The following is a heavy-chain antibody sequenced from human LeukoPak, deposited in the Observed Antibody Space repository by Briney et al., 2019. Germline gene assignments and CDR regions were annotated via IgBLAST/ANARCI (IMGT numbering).Heavy chain of an antibody. D-gene: IGHD1-1*01. Sequence: GGSLRLSCAASGFTFSSYSMNWVRQAPGRGLEWVSSISSSSSYIYYADSVKGRFTISRDNAKNSLYLQMNSLRAEDTAVYYCARDADWNVDYWGQGTLVTVSS. CDR2: ISSSSSYI. CDR3: ARDADWNVDY. J-gene: IGHJ4*02. V-gene: IGHV3-21*01. CDR1: GFTFSSYS.